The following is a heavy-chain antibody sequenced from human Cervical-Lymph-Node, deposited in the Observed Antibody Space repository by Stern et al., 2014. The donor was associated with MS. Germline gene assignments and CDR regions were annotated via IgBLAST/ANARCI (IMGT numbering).Heavy chain of an antibody. CDR1: GFTFSSYG. Sequence: VQLEESGGGVVQPGRSLRLSCAASGFTFSSYGMHWVRQAPGKGLEWVAVISYDGSNKYYADSVKGRFTISRDNSKNTLYLQMNSLRAEDTAVYYCAKHSLYGMDVWGQGTTVTVSS. CDR3: AKHSLYGMDV. V-gene: IGHV3-30*18. J-gene: IGHJ6*02. CDR2: ISYDGSNK.